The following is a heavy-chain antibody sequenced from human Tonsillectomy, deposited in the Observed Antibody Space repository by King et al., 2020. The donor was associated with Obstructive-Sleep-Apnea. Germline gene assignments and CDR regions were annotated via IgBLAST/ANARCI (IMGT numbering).Heavy chain of an antibody. Sequence: QLVQSGAEVKKPGASVKVSCKASGYTFTGYYMHWVRQAPGQGLEWMGWINPNSGGTNYEQKFQGRVTMTRDTSISTAYMELSRLRSDDTAVYYCARLDTSVYYRDFDYWGQGILVTVSS. V-gene: IGHV1-2*02. CDR1: GYTFTGYY. CDR2: INPNSGGT. J-gene: IGHJ4*02. CDR3: ARLDTSVYYRDFDY. D-gene: IGHD3-22*01.